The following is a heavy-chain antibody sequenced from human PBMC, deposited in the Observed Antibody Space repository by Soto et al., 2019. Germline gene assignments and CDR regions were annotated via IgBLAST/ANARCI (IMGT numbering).Heavy chain of an antibody. D-gene: IGHD3-3*01. CDR3: ARCRPVTIFGVVIRYYGMDV. J-gene: IGHJ6*02. V-gene: IGHV1-69*01. CDR2: IIPIFGTA. Sequence: QVQLVQSGAEVKKPGSSVKVSCKASGGTFSSYAISWVRQAPGQGLEWMGGIIPIFGTANYAQKFQGRVTITADESTSTAYMELSSLRSEDTAVYYCARCRPVTIFGVVIRYYGMDVWGQGTTVTVSS. CDR1: GGTFSSYA.